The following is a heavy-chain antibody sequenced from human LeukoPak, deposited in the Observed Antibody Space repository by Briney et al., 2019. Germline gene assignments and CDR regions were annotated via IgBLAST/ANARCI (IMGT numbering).Heavy chain of an antibody. CDR3: VREGTNWDNWFDP. V-gene: IGHV4-59*01. Sequence: PSETLSLTCTVSGGSISSFYWSWIRQPPGKGLEWIGYIYYTGSTNYNPSLKSRVTISVDTSKNQFSLKLNSVTAADTAMYYCVREGTNWDNWFDPWGQGTLVTVSS. CDR1: GGSISSFY. D-gene: IGHD3-16*01. CDR2: IYYTGST. J-gene: IGHJ5*02.